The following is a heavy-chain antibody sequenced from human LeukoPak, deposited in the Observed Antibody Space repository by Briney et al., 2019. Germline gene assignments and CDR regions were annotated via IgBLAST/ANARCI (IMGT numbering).Heavy chain of an antibody. V-gene: IGHV4-59*12. J-gene: IGHJ6*03. D-gene: IGHD2-21*01. CDR3: ARDQHNDQGYYYMDV. Sequence: PSETLSLTCTVSGGSISSYYWSWIRQPPGKGLEWIGYIYYSGSTYYNPSLKSRVTISVDTSKNQFSLKLSSVTAADTAVYYCARDQHNDQGYYYMDVWGKGTTVTVSS. CDR1: GGSISSYY. CDR2: IYYSGST.